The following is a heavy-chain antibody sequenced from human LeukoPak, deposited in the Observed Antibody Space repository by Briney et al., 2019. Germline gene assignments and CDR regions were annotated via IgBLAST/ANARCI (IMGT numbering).Heavy chain of an antibody. D-gene: IGHD1-7*01. V-gene: IGHV3-13*04. CDR2: DRTAGDT. CDR3: ARRNYGNDALDI. CDR1: GFTLSSYD. J-gene: IGHJ3*02. Sequence: GGSLRLSCAASGFTLSSYDMHWVRQATGKGLEWVSADRTAGDTYYPGSVKGRFTISRENAKNSLYLQMNSLRAGDTAVYYCARRNYGNDALDIWGQGTMVTVSS.